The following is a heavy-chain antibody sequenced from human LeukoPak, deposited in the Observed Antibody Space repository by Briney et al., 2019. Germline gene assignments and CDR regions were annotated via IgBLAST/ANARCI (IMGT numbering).Heavy chain of an antibody. CDR3: ARVQRGYTSPTV. CDR1: GGSISNSF. V-gene: IGHV4-4*07. Sequence: PSETLSLTCTVSGGSISNSFWSWVRQPAGKGLGWIGRIYSSGTTNYNPSLKSRVTMSVDTSKNQFSLKLRSVTAADTAVYYCARVQRGYTSPTVWGQGTLVTVSS. D-gene: IGHD6-19*01. J-gene: IGHJ4*02. CDR2: IYSSGTT.